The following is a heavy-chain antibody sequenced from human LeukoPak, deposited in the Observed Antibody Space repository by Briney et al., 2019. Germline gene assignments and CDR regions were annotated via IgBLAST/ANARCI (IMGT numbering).Heavy chain of an antibody. D-gene: IGHD3-10*01. Sequence: GGSLRLSCAASGFTFSSYSMNWVRQAPGKGLEWVSSISSSSSYIYYADSVKGRFTISRDNAKNSLYLQMNSLRAEDTAVYYCARVSRVSYRYFDYWGQGTLVTVSS. CDR2: ISSSSSYI. J-gene: IGHJ4*02. V-gene: IGHV3-21*01. CDR1: GFTFSSYS. CDR3: ARVSRVSYRYFDY.